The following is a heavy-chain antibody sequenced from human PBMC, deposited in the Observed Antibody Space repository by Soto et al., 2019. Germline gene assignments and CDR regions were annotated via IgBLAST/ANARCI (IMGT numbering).Heavy chain of an antibody. J-gene: IGHJ3*01. CDR1: GFTFTNSA. CDR3: VAELYSGGGCCSFDF. V-gene: IGHV1-58*01. Sequence: SVKVSCKTSGFTFTNSAVQWVRQARGQRLEWIGWIIVASGRTNYAREVQQRVTISRDTSTTTAYMELSGLRSEDTAVYYCVAELYSGGGCCSFDFWGQGTMVTVSS. D-gene: IGHD2-21*02. CDR2: IIVASGRT.